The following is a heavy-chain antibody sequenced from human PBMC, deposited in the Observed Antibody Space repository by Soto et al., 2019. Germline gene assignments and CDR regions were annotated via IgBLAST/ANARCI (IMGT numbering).Heavy chain of an antibody. D-gene: IGHD6-25*01. J-gene: IGHJ4*02. CDR3: AGDLYSSAAGGVRFDY. CDR2: IIPIFGTA. V-gene: IGHV1-69*06. Sequence: QVQLVQSGAEVKKPGSSVKVSCKASGGTFSSYAISWVRQAPGQGLEWMGGIIPIFGTANYAQKFQGSVTITADKSTNTAYMELSSLRSEDTALYYCAGDLYSSAAGGVRFDYWGQGTLVTVSS. CDR1: GGTFSSYA.